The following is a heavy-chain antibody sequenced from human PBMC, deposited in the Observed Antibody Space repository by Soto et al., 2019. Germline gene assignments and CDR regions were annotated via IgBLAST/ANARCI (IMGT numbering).Heavy chain of an antibody. J-gene: IGHJ6*03. D-gene: IGHD3-3*01. V-gene: IGHV3-9*01. CDR3: AKDKRRDYDFTWVMPYYYYYYMDV. CDR1: GFTFDDYA. CDR2: ISWNSGSI. Sequence: PGGSLRLSCAASGFTFDDYAMHWVRQAPGKGLEWVSGISWNSGSIGYADSVKGRFTISRDNAKNSLYLQMNSLRAEDTALYYCAKDKRRDYDFTWVMPYYYYYYMDVWGKGTTVTVSS.